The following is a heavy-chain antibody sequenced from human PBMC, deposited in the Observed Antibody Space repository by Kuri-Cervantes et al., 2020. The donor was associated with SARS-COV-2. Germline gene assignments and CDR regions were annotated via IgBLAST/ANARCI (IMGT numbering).Heavy chain of an antibody. D-gene: IGHD5-18*01. Sequence: GESLKISFAASGFTFSSYSMNWVRQAPGKGLEWVSSISSSSSYIYYADSVKGRFTISRDNAKNSLYLQTNSLRAEDTAVYYCAKTKGVDTAMDCIDYWGQGTLVTVSS. V-gene: IGHV3-21*01. CDR1: GFTFSSYS. CDR2: ISSSSSYI. CDR3: AKTKGVDTAMDCIDY. J-gene: IGHJ4*02.